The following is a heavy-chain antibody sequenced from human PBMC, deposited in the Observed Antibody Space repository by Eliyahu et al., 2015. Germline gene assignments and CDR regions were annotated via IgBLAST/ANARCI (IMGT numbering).Heavy chain of an antibody. V-gene: IGHV3-21*06. CDR1: GIXFSXYX. CDR2: ISSSSTYI. D-gene: IGHD6-6*01. CDR3: VRDFSSSSSY. Sequence: EVQLVESGGGLVKPGGSLRLSCETSGIXFSXYXMEWVRXAPGKGLEWXSSISSSSTYIHYADSVKGRFTISRDNAMNTLYLQMNSLRAEDTAVYYCVRDFSSSSSYWGQGTLVTVSS. J-gene: IGHJ4*02.